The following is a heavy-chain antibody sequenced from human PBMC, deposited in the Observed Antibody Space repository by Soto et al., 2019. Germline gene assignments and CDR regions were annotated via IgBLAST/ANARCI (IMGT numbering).Heavy chain of an antibody. J-gene: IGHJ4*02. CDR3: ARESEDLTSNFDY. V-gene: IGHV3-21*06. CDR1: GCTFTRYS. D-gene: IGHD7-27*01. CDR2: ISSTSNYI. Sequence: GALRLSCAASGCTFTRYSMNWVRQAPGKGLEWVSSISSTSNYIYYGDSMKGRFTISRDNAKNSLYLEMNSLRAEDKAVYYCARESEDLTSNFDYWGQGTLVTVSS.